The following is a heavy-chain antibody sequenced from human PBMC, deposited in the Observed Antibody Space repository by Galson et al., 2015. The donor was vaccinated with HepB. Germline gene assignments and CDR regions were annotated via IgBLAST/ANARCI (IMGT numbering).Heavy chain of an antibody. Sequence: SVKVSCKASGGTFSSYAISWVRQAPGQGLEWMGGIIPIFGTANYAQKFQGRVTITADESTSTAYMELSSLRSEDTAVYYCARGLGSTVTTLRSSGRGYYYYLDVWGKGTTVTVSS. CDR2: IIPIFGTA. J-gene: IGHJ6*03. CDR1: GGTFSSYA. D-gene: IGHD4-17*01. CDR3: ARGLGSTVTTLRSSGRGYYYYLDV. V-gene: IGHV1-69*13.